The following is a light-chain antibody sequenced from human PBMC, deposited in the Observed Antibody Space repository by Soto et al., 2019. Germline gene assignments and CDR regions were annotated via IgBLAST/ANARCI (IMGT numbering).Light chain of an antibody. Sequence: IQMTQSPSSRSASVGDRVTITCRASQSISRYLNWYQQKPGKAPKLLIYAASSLQSGVPSRFSGSGSGTDFTLTISSLQPEDFATYYCQQSYSTPTFGQGTKVEIK. J-gene: IGKJ1*01. V-gene: IGKV1-39*01. CDR1: QSISRY. CDR2: AAS. CDR3: QQSYSTPT.